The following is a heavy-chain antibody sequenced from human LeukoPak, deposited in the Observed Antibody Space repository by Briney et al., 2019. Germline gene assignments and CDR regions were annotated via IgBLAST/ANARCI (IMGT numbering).Heavy chain of an antibody. V-gene: IGHV3-23*01. CDR2: ISGSGGST. CDR1: GFTFSSYA. J-gene: IGHJ5*02. CDR3: AKDPLNYDFWSGPFDP. D-gene: IGHD3-3*01. Sequence: GGSLRLSCAASGFTFSSYAMSWVRQAPGKGLEWVSAISGSGGSTYYADSVKGRFTISRDNSKNTLYLQMNSLRAEDTAVYYCAKDPLNYDFWSGPFDPWGQGTLVTVSS.